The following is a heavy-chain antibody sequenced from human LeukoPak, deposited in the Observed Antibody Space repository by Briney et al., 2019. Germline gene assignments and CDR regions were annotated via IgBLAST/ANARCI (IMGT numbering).Heavy chain of an antibody. Sequence: GASVKVSCKASGYTFTSYYMHWGRQAPGQRREWMGIINPSGGSTSYAQKFQGRVTMTRDTSTGTVYMELSSLRSEDTAVYYCARENSVAATYFDYWGQGTLVTVSS. D-gene: IGHD6-19*01. CDR1: GYTFTSYY. CDR2: INPSGGST. V-gene: IGHV1-46*01. CDR3: ARENSVAATYFDY. J-gene: IGHJ4*02.